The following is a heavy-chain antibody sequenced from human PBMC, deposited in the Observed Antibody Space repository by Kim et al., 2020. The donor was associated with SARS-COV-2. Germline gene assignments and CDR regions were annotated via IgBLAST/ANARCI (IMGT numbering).Heavy chain of an antibody. Sequence: GESLKISCRGSGYTFNTYWIGWVRQMPGKGLEWMGIVYPGDSDARYSPSFQGQVTITADKSISTAYLQWSSLKASDIAMYYCARPGRVATSDYFDYWGQGTLVTVSS. D-gene: IGHD5-12*01. J-gene: IGHJ4*02. CDR1: GYTFNTYW. CDR3: ARPGRVATSDYFDY. V-gene: IGHV5-51*01. CDR2: VYPGDSDA.